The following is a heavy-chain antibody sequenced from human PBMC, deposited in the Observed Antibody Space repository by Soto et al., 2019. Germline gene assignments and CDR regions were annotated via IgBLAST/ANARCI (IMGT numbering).Heavy chain of an antibody. J-gene: IGHJ6*02. V-gene: IGHV1-2*04. CDR3: ARDHRGYSYGSRYYYGMDV. Sequence: GASVKVSCKASGYTVTGYYMHCVRQAPGQGLEWMGWINPNSGGTNYAQKFQGWVTMTRDTSISTAYMELSRLRSDDTAVYYCARDHRGYSYGSRYYYGMDVWGQGTTVTVSS. D-gene: IGHD5-18*01. CDR2: INPNSGGT. CDR1: GYTVTGYY.